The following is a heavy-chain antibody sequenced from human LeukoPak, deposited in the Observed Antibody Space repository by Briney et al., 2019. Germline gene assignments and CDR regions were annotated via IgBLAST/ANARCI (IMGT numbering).Heavy chain of an antibody. CDR2: IIPIFGTA. J-gene: IGHJ6*03. V-gene: IGHV1-69*01. CDR1: GFTFSSYA. D-gene: IGHD2-2*01. CDR3: ASKRVVPAAIGYYYMDI. Sequence: GGSLRLSCAASGFTFSSYAISWVRQAPGQGLEWMGGIIPIFGTANYAQKFQGRVTITADESTSTAYMELSSLRSEDTAVYYCASKRVVPAAIGYYYMDIWGKGTTVTISS.